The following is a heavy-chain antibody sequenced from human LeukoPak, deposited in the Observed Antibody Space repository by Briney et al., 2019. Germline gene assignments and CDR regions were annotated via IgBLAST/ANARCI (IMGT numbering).Heavy chain of an antibody. V-gene: IGHV5-51*01. CDR3: ARPSAYYDAFDI. D-gene: IGHD3-10*01. CDR1: GYSFSSYW. Sequence: GESLKISCKGSGYSFSSYWIGWVGQMPGKRLEWMGIIYPGDSDTRYSPSFQGQVTISADKSISTAYLQWSSLKASDTAMYYCARPSAYYDAFDIWGQGTMVTVSS. J-gene: IGHJ3*02. CDR2: IYPGDSDT.